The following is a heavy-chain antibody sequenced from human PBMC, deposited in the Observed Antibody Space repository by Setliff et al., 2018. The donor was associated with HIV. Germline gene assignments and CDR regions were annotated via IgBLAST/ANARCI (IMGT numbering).Heavy chain of an antibody. CDR1: GYSISSGYY. Sequence: PSETLSLTCAVSGYSISSGYYWGWIRQPPGKGLEWIGSIYHSGSTYYNPSLKSRVTISVDTSKNQFSLKLSSVTAADTAVYYCARGLDIVLMVYAIPDAFGIWGQGTMVTVSS. CDR3: ARGLDIVLMVYAIPDAFGI. CDR2: IYHSGST. D-gene: IGHD2-8*01. J-gene: IGHJ3*02. V-gene: IGHV4-38-2*01.